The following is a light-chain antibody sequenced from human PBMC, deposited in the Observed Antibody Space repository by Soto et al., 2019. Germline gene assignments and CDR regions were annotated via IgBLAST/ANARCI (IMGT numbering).Light chain of an antibody. J-gene: IGLJ3*02. CDR1: SSDVGSYNL. CDR2: EGS. Sequence: QSALTQPASVSGSPGQSITISCTGTSSDVGSYNLVSWYQQHPGKAPKLMIYEGSKRPSGVSNRFSGSKSGNTASLTISGLQAEDEADYYCCSYAGSSTPWVLGGGTKLTVL. CDR3: CSYAGSSTPWV. V-gene: IGLV2-23*01.